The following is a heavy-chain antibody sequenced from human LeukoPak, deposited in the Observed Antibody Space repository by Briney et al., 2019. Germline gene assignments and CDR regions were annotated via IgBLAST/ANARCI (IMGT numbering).Heavy chain of an antibody. D-gene: IGHD6-19*01. J-gene: IGHJ5*01. CDR2: ISGSGGST. Sequence: GGSLRLSCAASGFTFSSYGMSWVRQAPGKGLEWVSAISGSGGSTYYADSVKGRFTISRDNSKNTLYLQMNSLRPEDTAVYYCARDQQNGYSSGWSFDSWGQGTLVTVSS. V-gene: IGHV3-23*01. CDR1: GFTFSSYG. CDR3: ARDQQNGYSSGWSFDS.